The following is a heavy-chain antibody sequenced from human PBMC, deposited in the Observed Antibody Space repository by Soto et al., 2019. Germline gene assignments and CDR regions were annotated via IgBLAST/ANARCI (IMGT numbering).Heavy chain of an antibody. J-gene: IGHJ4*02. CDR1: GGTFSSYA. D-gene: IGHD3-9*01. CDR3: ARDRGYFDWLLELDY. Sequence: SVKVSCKASGGTFSSYAISWVRQAPGQGLEWMGGIIPIFGTANYAQKFQGRVTITADESTSTAYMELSSLRSEDTAVYYCARDRGYFDWLLELDYWGQGTLVTVSS. V-gene: IGHV1-69*13. CDR2: IIPIFGTA.